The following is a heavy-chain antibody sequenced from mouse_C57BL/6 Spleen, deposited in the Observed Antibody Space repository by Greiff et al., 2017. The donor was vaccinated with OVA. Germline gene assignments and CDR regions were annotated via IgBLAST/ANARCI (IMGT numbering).Heavy chain of an antibody. J-gene: IGHJ4*01. D-gene: IGHD3-2*02. V-gene: IGHV1-80*01. Sequence: VQLQQSGAELVKPGASVKISCKASGYAFSSYWMNWVKQRPGKGLEWIGQIYPGDGDTNYNGKFKGKATLTADKSSSTAYMQLSSLTSEDSAVYFCARRETAQGRTMDYWGQGTSVTGSS. CDR1: GYAFSSYW. CDR3: ARRETAQGRTMDY. CDR2: IYPGDGDT.